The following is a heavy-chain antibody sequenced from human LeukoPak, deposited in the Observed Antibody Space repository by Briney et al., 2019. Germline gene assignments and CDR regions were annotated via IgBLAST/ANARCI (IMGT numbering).Heavy chain of an antibody. Sequence: TSETLSLTCTVSGGSISSYYWSWIRQPPGKGLEWIGHIYYSGSTNYNPSLKSRVTISVDTSKSQFSLKLSSVTAADTAVYYCASEYYGSGSLGYWGQGTLVTVSS. V-gene: IGHV4-59*12. J-gene: IGHJ4*02. CDR1: GGSISSYY. D-gene: IGHD3-10*01. CDR2: IYYSGST. CDR3: ASEYYGSGSLGY.